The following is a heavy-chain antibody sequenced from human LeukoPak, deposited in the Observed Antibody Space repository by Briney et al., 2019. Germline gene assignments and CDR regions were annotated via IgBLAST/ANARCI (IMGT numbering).Heavy chain of an antibody. Sequence: ASVKVSCKASGYTFTGYYMHWVRQAPGHGLEWMGRINPNSGGTNYAQKFQGRVTMTRDTSISTAYMELSRLRSDDTAVSYCASSSGLGDKYYYYMDAWGKGTTVTVSS. CDR3: ASSSGLGDKYYYYMDA. CDR1: GYTFTGYY. CDR2: INPNSGGT. D-gene: IGHD3-10*01. J-gene: IGHJ6*03. V-gene: IGHV1-2*06.